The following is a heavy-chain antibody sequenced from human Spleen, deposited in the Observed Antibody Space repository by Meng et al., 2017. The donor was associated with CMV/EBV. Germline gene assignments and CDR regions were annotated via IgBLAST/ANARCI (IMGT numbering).Heavy chain of an antibody. J-gene: IGHJ4*02. Sequence: ASVKVFCKASGYTFTSYYMHWVRQAPGQGLECIGIINPSGGSTSYAQKFQGRVTMTRDTSTSTVYMELSSLRSEDSAVYYCARAYSGSYFDYWGQGTLVTVSS. CDR1: GYTFTSYY. V-gene: IGHV1-46*01. D-gene: IGHD1-26*01. CDR3: ARAYSGSYFDY. CDR2: INPSGGST.